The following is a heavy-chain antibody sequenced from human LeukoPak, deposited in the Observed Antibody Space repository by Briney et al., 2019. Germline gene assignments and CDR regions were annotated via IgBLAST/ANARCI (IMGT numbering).Heavy chain of an antibody. V-gene: IGHV3-21*01. CDR1: GFTFSSYS. D-gene: IGHD2-15*01. J-gene: IGHJ3*02. CDR2: ISSSSSYI. Sequence: GGSLRLSCAASGFTFSSYSMNWVRQAPGKGLEWVSSISSSSSYIYYADSVKGRFTISRDNAKNSLYLQMNSLRAEDTAVYYCARDRSGDRNFKTPDAFDIWGQGTMVTVSS. CDR3: ARDRSGDRNFKTPDAFDI.